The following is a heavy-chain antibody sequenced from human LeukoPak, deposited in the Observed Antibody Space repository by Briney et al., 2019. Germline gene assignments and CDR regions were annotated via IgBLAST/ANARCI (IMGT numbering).Heavy chain of an antibody. J-gene: IGHJ4*02. V-gene: IGHV1-46*01. D-gene: IGHD4-17*01. Sequence: ASVKVSCKASGYTFTSYYMHWVRQAPGQGLEWMGIINPSGGSTSYAQKFQGRVTMTRDTSTSTVYMELSSLRSEDTAVYYCTRALTTVTTRGYFDYWGQGTLVTVSS. CDR1: GYTFTSYY. CDR2: INPSGGST. CDR3: TRALTTVTTRGYFDY.